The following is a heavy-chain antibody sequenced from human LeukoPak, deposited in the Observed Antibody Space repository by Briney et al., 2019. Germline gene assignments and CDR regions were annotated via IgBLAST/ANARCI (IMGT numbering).Heavy chain of an antibody. D-gene: IGHD4-17*01. CDR1: GGTFSSYA. V-gene: IGHV1-69*05. Sequence: GASVKVSCKASGGTFSSYAISWVRQAPGQGLEWMGRIIPIFGTANYAQKFQGRVTITTDESTSTAYMELSSLRSEDTAVYYCASDYGDYIGYWGQGILVTVSS. CDR3: ASDYGDYIGY. J-gene: IGHJ4*02. CDR2: IIPIFGTA.